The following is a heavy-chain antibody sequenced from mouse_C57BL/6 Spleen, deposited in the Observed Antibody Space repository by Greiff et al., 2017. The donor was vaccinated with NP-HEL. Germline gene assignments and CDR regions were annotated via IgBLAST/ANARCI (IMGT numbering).Heavy chain of an antibody. CDR1: GYTFTSYW. V-gene: IGHV1-64*01. Sequence: VQLQQPGAELVKPGASVKLSCKASGYTFTSYWMHWVKQRPGQGLEWIGMIHPNSGSTNYNEKFKSKATLTVDKSSSTAYMQLSSLTSEDSAVYYCARPYYDYDEGGYFDYWGQGTTLTVSS. CDR2: IHPNSGST. CDR3: ARPYYDYDEGGYFDY. D-gene: IGHD2-4*01. J-gene: IGHJ2*01.